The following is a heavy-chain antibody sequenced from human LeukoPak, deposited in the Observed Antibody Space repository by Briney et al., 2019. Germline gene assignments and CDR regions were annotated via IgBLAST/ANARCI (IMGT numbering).Heavy chain of an antibody. V-gene: IGHV4-4*07. D-gene: IGHD2-21*01. Sequence: SATLSLTCNVFGVSISNYFWSWPRQPAGKGLGWIGRFYASGTTYYNPSLRSRVTLSMDTSKNHFSLKLTSVTAADTAVYYCARTHCGGGSCDTFDPWGQGTLVTVSS. CDR3: ARTHCGGGSCDTFDP. CDR1: GVSISNYF. J-gene: IGHJ5*02. CDR2: FYASGTT.